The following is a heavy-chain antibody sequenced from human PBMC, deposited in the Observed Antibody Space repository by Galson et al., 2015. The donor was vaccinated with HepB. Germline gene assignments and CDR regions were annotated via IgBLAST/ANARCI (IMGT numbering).Heavy chain of an antibody. J-gene: IGHJ4*02. Sequence: SLRLSRAASGFTFSSYAMSWVRQAPGKGLEWVSAISGSGGSTYYADSVKGRFTISRDNSKNTLYLQMNSLRAEDTAVYYCAKVGDLIGWNDYWGQGTLVTVSS. CDR3: AKVGDLIGWNDY. V-gene: IGHV3-23*01. CDR1: GFTFSSYA. CDR2: ISGSGGST. D-gene: IGHD1-1*01.